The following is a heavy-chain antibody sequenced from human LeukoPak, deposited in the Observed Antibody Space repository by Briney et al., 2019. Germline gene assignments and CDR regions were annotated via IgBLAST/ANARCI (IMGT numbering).Heavy chain of an antibody. CDR1: GCSVTNYW. J-gene: IGHJ4*02. V-gene: IGHV5-10-1*01. D-gene: IGHD3-10*01. Sequence: TCNKGAGCSVTNYWICRGRPMPEKGLEWMGRIDPSDSYTNYSPSFQGHVTISADKSISTAYLQWSSLKASDSAMYYCARSSPEEPLLWFGELWGQGTLVTVSS. CDR2: IDPSDSYT. CDR3: ARSSPEEPLLWFGEL.